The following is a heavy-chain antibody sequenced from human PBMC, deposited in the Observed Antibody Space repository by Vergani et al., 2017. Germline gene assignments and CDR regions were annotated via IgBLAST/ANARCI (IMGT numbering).Heavy chain of an antibody. CDR1: GFTFNQYV. CDR3: ARDVRLLYNRFDP. V-gene: IGHV3-33*01. D-gene: IGHD1-14*01. J-gene: IGHJ5*02. Sequence: QVQLVESGGGVVQPGRSLRLSCAASGFTFNQYVMHWVRQAPGKGLEWVAVTWYDGNNTQYADSVKGRFTISRDNSKSTMYLQMNSLRDEDTGVYYCARDVRLLYNRFDPWGQGTLVTVSS. CDR2: TWYDGNNT.